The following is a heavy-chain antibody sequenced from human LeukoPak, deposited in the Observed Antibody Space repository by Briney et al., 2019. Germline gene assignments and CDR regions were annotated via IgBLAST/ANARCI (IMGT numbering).Heavy chain of an antibody. CDR3: AKGQDLDDGVFES. D-gene: IGHD1-1*01. Sequence: GGSLRHSCAASGFTFGSIAMTGVRQAPGKGLDWVSTVRSNGDTTYNADSVKGRFTISRDNSKNTVYLEMKSLRVEDTAIYYCAKGQDLDDGVFESWGQGTLVTVSS. CDR1: GFTFGSIA. J-gene: IGHJ4*02. CDR2: VRSNGDTT. V-gene: IGHV3-23*01.